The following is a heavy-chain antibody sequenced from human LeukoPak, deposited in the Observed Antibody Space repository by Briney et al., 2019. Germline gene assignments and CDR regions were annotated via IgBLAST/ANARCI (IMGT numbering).Heavy chain of an antibody. CDR1: GYSFTSYW. D-gene: IGHD6-13*01. CDR2: IYPGDSDT. V-gene: IGHV5-51*01. Sequence: GESLKISCRGSGYSFTSYWIGWVRQMPGKGLEWMGIIYPGDSDTRYSPSFQGQVTISADKSISTAYLQWSSLKASDTAMYYCARGQQLVRGVGAFDIWGQGTMVTVSS. J-gene: IGHJ3*02. CDR3: ARGQQLVRGVGAFDI.